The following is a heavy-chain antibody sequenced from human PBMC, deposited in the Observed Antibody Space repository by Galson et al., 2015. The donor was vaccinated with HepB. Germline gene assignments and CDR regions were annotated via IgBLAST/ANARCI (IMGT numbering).Heavy chain of an antibody. J-gene: IGHJ4*02. V-gene: IGHV5-51*01. CDR3: ARLYRYCGGDCNAMGDYYFDY. CDR2: IYPGDSDT. Sequence: QSGAEVKKPGESLKISCKGSGYSFTSYWIGWVRQMPGKGLEWMGIIYPGDSDTRYSPSFQGQVTISADKSISTAYLQWSSLKASDTAMYYCARLYRYCGGDCNAMGDYYFDYWGQGTLVTVSS. CDR1: GYSFTSYW. D-gene: IGHD2-21*02.